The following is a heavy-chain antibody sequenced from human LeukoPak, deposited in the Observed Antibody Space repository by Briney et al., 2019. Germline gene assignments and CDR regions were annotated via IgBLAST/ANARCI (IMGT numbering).Heavy chain of an antibody. CDR2: ISSSSSYI. CDR3: AILPYCSSTSCFPVDY. CDR1: GFTFSSYW. J-gene: IGHJ4*02. D-gene: IGHD2-2*01. V-gene: IGHV3-21*01. Sequence: GGSLRLSCAASGFTFSSYWMSWVRQAPGKGLEWVSSISSSSSYIYYADSVKGRFTISRDNAKNSLHLQMNSLRAEDTAVYYCAILPYCSSTSCFPVDYWGQGTLVTVSS.